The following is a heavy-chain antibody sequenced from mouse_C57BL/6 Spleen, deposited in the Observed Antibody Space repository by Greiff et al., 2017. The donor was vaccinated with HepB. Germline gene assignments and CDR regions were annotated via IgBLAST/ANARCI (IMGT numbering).Heavy chain of an antibody. V-gene: IGHV1-81*01. Sequence: VQLQQSGAELARPGASVKLSCKASGYTFTSYGISWVKQRTGQGLEWIGEIYPRSGNTYYNEKFKGKATLTADKSSSTAYMELRSLTSEDSAVYFCARWGGYDYDDAMDYWGQGTSVTVSS. CDR2: IYPRSGNT. J-gene: IGHJ4*01. CDR3: ARWGGYDYDDAMDY. D-gene: IGHD2-4*01. CDR1: GYTFTSYG.